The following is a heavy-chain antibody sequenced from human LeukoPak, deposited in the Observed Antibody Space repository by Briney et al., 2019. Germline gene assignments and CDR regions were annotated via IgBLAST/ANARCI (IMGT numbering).Heavy chain of an antibody. CDR3: ARGEGDY. D-gene: IGHD1-26*01. CDR1: GFTFSTYW. J-gene: IGHJ4*02. CDR2: IRSDGRTT. Sequence: GGSLRLSCAVSGFTFSTYWMHWVRQAPGKGLVWVSHIRSDGRTTTYADSVKGRFTISRDNAKNTLYLQMISLRDEDTAVYYCARGEGDYWGQGTLVTVSS. V-gene: IGHV3-74*01.